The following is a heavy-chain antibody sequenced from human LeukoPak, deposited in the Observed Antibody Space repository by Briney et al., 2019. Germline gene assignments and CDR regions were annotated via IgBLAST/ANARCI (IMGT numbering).Heavy chain of an antibody. Sequence: ASVTVSCTASGYTFTNYGITWVRQAPGQGLEWMELVSGDSSNTNFAQRFQARVTMTTDTSTNTAYMELRSLKSDDTAVYYCGRDLLGCSGGACYSSDFWGQGTQVTVSS. D-gene: IGHD2-15*01. CDR1: GYTFTNYG. J-gene: IGHJ4*02. CDR2: VSGDSSNT. V-gene: IGHV1-18*01. CDR3: GRDLLGCSGGACYSSDF.